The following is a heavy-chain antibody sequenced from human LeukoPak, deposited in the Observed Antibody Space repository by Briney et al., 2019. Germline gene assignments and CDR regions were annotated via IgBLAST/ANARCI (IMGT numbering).Heavy chain of an antibody. CDR2: IGPYNGNT. CDR1: GYTSTNYG. D-gene: IGHD4-17*01. J-gene: IGHJ4*02. CDR3: ARQAMVTPSGWDY. Sequence: ASVKVSCKASGYTSTNYGISWVRQAPGQGLEWLGWIGPYNGNTYYAQNFQGRVTMTTDTATSTVYMELMSLRSDDTAVYYCARQAMVTPSGWDYWGQGTLVTVSS. V-gene: IGHV1-18*01.